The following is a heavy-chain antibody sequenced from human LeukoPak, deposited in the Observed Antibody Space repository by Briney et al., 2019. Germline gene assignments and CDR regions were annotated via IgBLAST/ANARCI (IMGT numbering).Heavy chain of an antibody. J-gene: IGHJ4*02. CDR2: ISGGST. CDR3: ANGPYCSGGSCSDY. V-gene: IGHV3-38-3*01. Sequence: GGSLRLSCAASGFTVSSNEMSWVRQAPGKGLEWVSSISGGSTYYADSRKGRFTISRDNSKNTLYLQMNSLRAEDTAVYYCANGPYCSGGSCSDYWGQGTLVTVSS. CDR1: GFTVSSNE. D-gene: IGHD2-15*01.